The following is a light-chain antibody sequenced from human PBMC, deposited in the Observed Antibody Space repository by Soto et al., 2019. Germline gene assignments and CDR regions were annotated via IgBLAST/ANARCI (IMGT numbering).Light chain of an antibody. Sequence: DIQMTQSPSSLSASVGDRVTITCRASQSISSYLNWYQQKPGKAPKLLIYAASSLQSGVPSRFSGSGSCTDFTLTISTLQPEDFATYYCQQSYSTLSITFGQGTRLEIK. CDR3: QQSYSTLSIT. V-gene: IGKV1-39*01. J-gene: IGKJ5*01. CDR1: QSISSY. CDR2: AAS.